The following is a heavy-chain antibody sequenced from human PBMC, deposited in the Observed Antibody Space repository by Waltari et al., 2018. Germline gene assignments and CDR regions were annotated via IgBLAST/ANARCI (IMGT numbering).Heavy chain of an antibody. CDR2: VSASNGNT. J-gene: IGHJ4*02. CDR3: ARDRVSSIAARTDY. D-gene: IGHD6-6*01. V-gene: IGHV1-18*01. Sequence: QVQLVQSGAEVKKPGASVKVSCKASGYTFTSYGISWVRQAPGQGLEWRGWVSASNGNTNNAQKLQGRVTMTTDTSTSTAYMELRSLRSDDTAVYYCARDRVSSIAARTDYWGQGTLVTVSS. CDR1: GYTFTSYG.